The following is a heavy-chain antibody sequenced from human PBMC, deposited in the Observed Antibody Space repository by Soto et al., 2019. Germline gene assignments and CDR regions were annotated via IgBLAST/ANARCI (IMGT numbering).Heavy chain of an antibody. CDR2: INSDGSST. CDR3: ARPQYLPDDVFDV. CDR1: GFTFTNYW. V-gene: IGHV3-74*01. J-gene: IGHJ3*01. D-gene: IGHD2-2*01. Sequence: HPXVSLRLSCAASGFTFTNYWMQWVRQAPGKGLVWVSRINSDGSSTSHADSVKGRFTISRDNAKNTLYLQMSSLRAEDTAVYYCARPQYLPDDVFDVWGRGTVVTVSS.